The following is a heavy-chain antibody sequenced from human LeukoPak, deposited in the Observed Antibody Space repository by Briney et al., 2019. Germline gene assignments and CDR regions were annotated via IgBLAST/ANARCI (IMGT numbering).Heavy chain of an antibody. CDR3: ARVSIASAGLYYFDS. Sequence: GGSLRLSCAASGLTVSTTYITWVRQAPGKGLEWVSVIESSGTTHYADSVRGRFTISRDNSKNTVFLQMNGLRPEDTAVYFCARVSIASAGLYYFDSWGQGTLVTVSS. D-gene: IGHD6-13*01. CDR2: IESSGTT. CDR1: GLTVSTTY. J-gene: IGHJ4*02. V-gene: IGHV3-66*01.